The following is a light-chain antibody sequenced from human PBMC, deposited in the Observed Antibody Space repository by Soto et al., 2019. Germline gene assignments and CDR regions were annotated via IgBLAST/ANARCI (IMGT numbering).Light chain of an antibody. CDR1: QTISSW. Sequence: DIQVTQSPSTLSGSVGDRVTMTCGASQTISSWLACYQQKPGKAPKLLIYKASTLKSGVPSRFSGTGSGTEFTLSIDSLQPDDFATYYCQQYHTSSITFGQGTRLEIK. J-gene: IGKJ5*01. CDR3: QQYHTSSIT. V-gene: IGKV1-5*03. CDR2: KAS.